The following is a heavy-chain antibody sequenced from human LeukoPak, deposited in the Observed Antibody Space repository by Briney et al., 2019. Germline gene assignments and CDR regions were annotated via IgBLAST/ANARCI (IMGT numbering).Heavy chain of an antibody. CDR2: IYYSGST. CDR3: ARGNLYSSGWYGAFGYYFDY. CDR1: GGSISSYY. J-gene: IGHJ4*02. V-gene: IGHV4-59*08. Sequence: SETLSLTCTVSGGSISSYYWSWIRQPPGKELEWIGYIYYSGSTNYNPSLKSRVTISVDTSKNQFSLKLSSVTAADTAVYYCARGNLYSSGWYGAFGYYFDYWGQGTLVTVSS. D-gene: IGHD6-19*01.